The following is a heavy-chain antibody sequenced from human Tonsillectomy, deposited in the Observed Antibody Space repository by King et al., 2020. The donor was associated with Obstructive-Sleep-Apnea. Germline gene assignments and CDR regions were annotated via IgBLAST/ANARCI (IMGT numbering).Heavy chain of an antibody. CDR1: GGSISSYY. CDR2: IYYSGST. V-gene: IGHV4-59*01. CDR3: ARKTTSGYSGYDPLFDI. J-gene: IGHJ3*02. Sequence: VQLQESGPGLVKPSETLSLTCTVSGGSISSYYWSWIRQPPGKGLEWIGYIYYSGSTNYNPSLKSRVTISVDTSKNQFSLKLSSVTAADTAVYYCARKTTSGYSGYDPLFDIWGQGTMVTVSS. D-gene: IGHD5-12*01.